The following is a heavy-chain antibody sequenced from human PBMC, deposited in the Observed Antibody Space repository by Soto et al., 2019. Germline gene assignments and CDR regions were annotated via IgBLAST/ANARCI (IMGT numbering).Heavy chain of an antibody. Sequence: QVHLLESGPGLVKPSQTLSLTCSVSGDSISTVDYFWAWIRQPPGQALEYIGYIYKSTTTYYNPSVERRVAISLDTSKSQFSLNVTSVTSADTAVYFCARGRYCLTGRCFPNWFDSWGQGTLVTVSS. CDR3: ARGRYCLTGRCFPNWFDS. CDR1: GDSISTVDYF. J-gene: IGHJ5*01. V-gene: IGHV4-30-4*01. D-gene: IGHD2-15*01. CDR2: IYKSTTT.